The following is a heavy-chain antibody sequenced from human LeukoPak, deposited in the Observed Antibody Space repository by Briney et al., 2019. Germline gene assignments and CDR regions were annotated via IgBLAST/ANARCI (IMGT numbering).Heavy chain of an antibody. CDR2: IYYTGNT. CDR3: ARQGDTSSWYNWFDP. J-gene: IGHJ5*02. Sequence: PSETLSLTCTVSGVSISTRTYYWAWIRQPRGKGLEWIGSIYYTGNTNYNPSLKSRVTISVDTSKNQFSLKVTSVTAADTAVYYCARQGDTSSWYNWFDPWGQGTLVTVST. V-gene: IGHV4-39*01. CDR1: GVSISTRTYY. D-gene: IGHD6-13*01.